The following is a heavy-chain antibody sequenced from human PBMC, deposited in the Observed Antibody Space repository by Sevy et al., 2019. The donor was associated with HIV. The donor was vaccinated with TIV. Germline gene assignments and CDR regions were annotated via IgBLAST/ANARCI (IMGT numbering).Heavy chain of an antibody. CDR3: ASEVTLRFDY. CDR2: INLDSGGT. CDR1: GHTFSGYY. Sequence: ASVKDSCKAPGHTFSGYYMHWVRQAPGQGPEWMGWINLDSGGTNYAQIFQGRVTMTRDTSISTAYLELSRLRSDDTAVYYCASEVTLRFDYWGQGTQVTVSS. J-gene: IGHJ4*02. D-gene: IGHD2-21*02. V-gene: IGHV1-2*02.